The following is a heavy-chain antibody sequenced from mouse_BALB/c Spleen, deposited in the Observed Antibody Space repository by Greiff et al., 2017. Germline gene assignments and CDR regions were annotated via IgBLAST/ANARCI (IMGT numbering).Heavy chain of an antibody. Sequence: VMLVESGPGLVQPSQSLSITCTVSGFSLTSYGVHWVRQSPGKGLEWLGVIWSGGSTDYNAAFISRLSISKDNSKSQVFFKMNSLQANDTAIYYCARKGLRYDAMDYWGQGTSVTVSS. J-gene: IGHJ4*01. D-gene: IGHD2-14*01. CDR1: GFSLTSYG. CDR3: ARKGLRYDAMDY. V-gene: IGHV2-2*02. CDR2: IWSGGST.